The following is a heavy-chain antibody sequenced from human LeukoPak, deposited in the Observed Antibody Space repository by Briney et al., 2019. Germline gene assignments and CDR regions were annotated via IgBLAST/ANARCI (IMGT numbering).Heavy chain of an antibody. CDR1: GGSFSGYY. V-gene: IGHV4-34*01. Sequence: SETLSLTCAVYGGSFSGYYWSWIRQPPGKGLEWIGEINHSGSTNYNPSLKSRVTISVDTSKNQFSLKLSSVTAADTAVYHCARGRRSYLFDYWGQGTLVTVSS. J-gene: IGHJ4*02. CDR3: ARGRRSYLFDY. CDR2: INHSGST. D-gene: IGHD1-26*01.